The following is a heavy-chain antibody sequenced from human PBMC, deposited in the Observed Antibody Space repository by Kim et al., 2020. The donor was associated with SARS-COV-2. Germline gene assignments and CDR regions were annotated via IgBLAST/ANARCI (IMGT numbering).Heavy chain of an antibody. CDR2: IYYSGST. Sequence: SETLSLTCTVSGGSISSSSYYWGWIRQPPGKGLEWIGSIYYSGSTYYNPSLKSRVTISVDTSKNQFSLKLSSVTAADTAVYYCASGGGFGELFADYWGQGTLVTVSS. CDR3: ASGGGFGELFADY. D-gene: IGHD3-10*01. CDR1: GGSISSSSYY. V-gene: IGHV4-39*01. J-gene: IGHJ4*02.